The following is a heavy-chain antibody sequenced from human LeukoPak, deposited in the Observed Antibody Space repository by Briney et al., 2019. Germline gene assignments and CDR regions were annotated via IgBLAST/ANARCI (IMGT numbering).Heavy chain of an antibody. V-gene: IGHV4-59*01. CDR2: IYYSGST. CDR1: GGSISSYY. D-gene: IGHD3-22*01. J-gene: IGHJ4*02. CDR3: ARDRYYYDSSGYRFFDY. Sequence: SETLSLTCTVSGGSISSYYWSWIRQPPGKGLEWIGYIYYSGSTNYNPSLKSRVTISVDTSKNQFSLKLSSVTAADTAVYYCARDRYYYDSSGYRFFDYWGQGTLVTVSS.